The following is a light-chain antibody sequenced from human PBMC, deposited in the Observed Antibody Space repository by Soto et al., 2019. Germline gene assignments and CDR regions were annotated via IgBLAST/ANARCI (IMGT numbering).Light chain of an antibody. J-gene: IGKJ5*01. CDR3: QQYNNWPPIT. V-gene: IGKV3-15*01. Sequence: EIVVTQSPATLSVSPGKRVILSFGASHSISSNLAWYQQKPGQTPRLLIFGASARATGVPARFSGSGSGTEFTLTISSLQSEDFAVYYCQQYNNWPPITFGQGTRLEI. CDR1: HSISSN. CDR2: GAS.